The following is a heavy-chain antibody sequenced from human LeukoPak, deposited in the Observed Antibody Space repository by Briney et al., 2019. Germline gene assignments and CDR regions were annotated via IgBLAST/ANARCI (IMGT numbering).Heavy chain of an antibody. Sequence: ASVKVSCKASGYTFTSYGISWVRQAPGQGLEWMGWISAYNGNTNYAQKLQGRVTMTTDTSTSTAYMELRSLRSDDTAVYYCARDLYDFWSGREPYYFDYWGREPWSPSPQ. CDR3: ARDLYDFWSGREPYYFDY. D-gene: IGHD3-3*01. J-gene: IGHJ4*02. CDR2: ISAYNGNT. CDR1: GYTFTSYG. V-gene: IGHV1-18*01.